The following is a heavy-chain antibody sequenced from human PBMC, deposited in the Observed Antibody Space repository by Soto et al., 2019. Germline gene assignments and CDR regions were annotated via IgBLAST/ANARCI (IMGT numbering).Heavy chain of an antibody. V-gene: IGHV3-49*04. Sequence: SLPLSCKLSGFTLADFAIHWVRQAPGNGLGWVGLIGSNSDGGTKDYAASVKGRFIISRDDSKSIAHLQMNSLETEDTAVYYCTRDQFGSCNGVYCPTGYFYYGMDVWGQGTTVTVSS. J-gene: IGHJ6*02. CDR2: IGSNSDGGTK. CDR1: GFTLADFA. D-gene: IGHD2-15*01. CDR3: TRDQFGSCNGVYCPTGYFYYGMDV.